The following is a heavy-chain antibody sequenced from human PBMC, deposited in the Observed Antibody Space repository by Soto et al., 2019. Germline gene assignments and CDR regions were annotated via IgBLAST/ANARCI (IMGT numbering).Heavy chain of an antibody. V-gene: IGHV3-30*03. Sequence: GGSLRLSCAASGFKFRSFGMHWVRQAPGKGLQWVAYISNDGGNIKYVDSVKGRFTIVRDNSRNTLFLDMRSLRLEDSARYYCASRGGLGNYFDSWGQGALVTVSS. CDR2: ISNDGGNI. CDR3: ASRGGLGNYFDS. CDR1: GFKFRSFG. J-gene: IGHJ4*02. D-gene: IGHD3-16*01.